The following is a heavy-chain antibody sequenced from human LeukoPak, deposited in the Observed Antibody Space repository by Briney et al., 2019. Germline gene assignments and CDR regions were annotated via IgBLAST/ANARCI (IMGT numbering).Heavy chain of an antibody. CDR3: ARRWNYGRNYYIDV. Sequence: PSETLCLTCAVYGGSFSNYYWSWIRQPPGKGLEWLAEINDSGRANYNPSLMSRVTVSVDTSKNQFSLRLTSVTATDTAVYYCARRWNYGRNYYIDVWGKGSTVSVSS. D-gene: IGHD1-7*01. J-gene: IGHJ6*03. CDR2: INDSGRA. CDR1: GGSFSNYY. V-gene: IGHV4-34*01.